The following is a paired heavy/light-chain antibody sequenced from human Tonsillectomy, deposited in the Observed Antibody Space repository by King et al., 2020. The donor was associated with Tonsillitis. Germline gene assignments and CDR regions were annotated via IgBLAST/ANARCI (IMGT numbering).Heavy chain of an antibody. J-gene: IGHJ4*02. CDR1: GFTFNGYA. CDR2: ISYDGSNK. Sequence: QVQLVESGGGVVRPGRSLRLSCAASGFTFNGYAMHWVRQAPGKGLECVAVISYDGSNKKYADSVKGRFTISRDNAKNTLYLQADSLRAEDTAVYYCAKEMFGSSTWYSQIVGPPPFFDYWGQGALVTVSS. CDR3: AKEMFGSSTWYSQIVGPPPFFDY. V-gene: IGHV3-30*18. D-gene: IGHD6-13*01.
Light chain of an antibody. J-gene: IGKJ1*01. V-gene: IGKV3-15*01. CDR2: DAS. Sequence: EILMTQSPATLSVSAGEIATLSCRASQSVTKKVAWYQQKPGQAPRLLMYDASTRATGIPARFSGGGSGIEFTLTISSLQSEDFAVYYCQQYKDWPGTFGQGTKVEIK. CDR1: QSVTKK. CDR3: QQYKDWPGT.